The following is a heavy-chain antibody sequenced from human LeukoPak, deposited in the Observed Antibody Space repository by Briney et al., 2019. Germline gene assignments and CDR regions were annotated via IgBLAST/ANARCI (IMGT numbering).Heavy chain of an antibody. D-gene: IGHD1-26*01. Sequence: GGSLRLSCAASGFTFGSDWMHWVRQVPGEGLVWVSCINSDGSFTSYADSVKDRFTISRDNARGVLSLQMNSLRAEDTAVYYCPTLVGGGLGVDYWGQGALVTVSS. CDR3: PTLVGGGLGVDY. J-gene: IGHJ4*02. CDR1: GFTFGSDW. V-gene: IGHV3-74*01. CDR2: INSDGSFT.